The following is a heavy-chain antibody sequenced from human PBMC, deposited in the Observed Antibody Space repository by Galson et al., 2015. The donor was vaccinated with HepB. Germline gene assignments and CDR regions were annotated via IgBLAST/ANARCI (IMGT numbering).Heavy chain of an antibody. CDR1: GFTFSSYG. J-gene: IGHJ4*02. CDR2: ISYDGSNK. V-gene: IGHV3-30*18. CDR3: AKDFYQEDIGPQYFDY. Sequence: SLRLSCAASGFTFSSYGMHWVRQAPGKGLEWVAVISYDGSNKYYADSVKGRFTISRDNSKNTLYLQMNSLRAEDTAVYYCAKDFYQEDIGPQYFDYWGQGTLVTVSS. D-gene: IGHD3-16*02.